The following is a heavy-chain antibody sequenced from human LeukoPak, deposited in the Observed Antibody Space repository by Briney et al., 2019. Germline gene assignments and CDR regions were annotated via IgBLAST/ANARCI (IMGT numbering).Heavy chain of an antibody. J-gene: IGHJ6*02. CDR2: IKQDGSEK. D-gene: IGHD3-3*01. V-gene: IGHV3-7*01. CDR3: AREDDFWSGPFYYYYGMDV. CDR1: GFTFSSHG. Sequence: PGGSLRLSCAASGFTFSSHGMHWVRQAPGKGLEWVANIKQDGSEKYYVDSVKGRFTISRDNAKNSLYLQMNSLRAEDTAVYYCAREDDFWSGPFYYYYGMDVWGQGTTVTVSS.